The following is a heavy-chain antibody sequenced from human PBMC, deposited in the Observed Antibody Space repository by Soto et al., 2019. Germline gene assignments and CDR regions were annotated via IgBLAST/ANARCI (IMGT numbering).Heavy chain of an antibody. V-gene: IGHV3-73*02. D-gene: IGHD2-15*01. Sequence: EVQLVESGGGLVQPGGSLKLSCAASGFTFSGSAMHWVRQASGKGLEWVGRIRSKANSYATAYAASVKGRFTISRDGSKNTAYLQMNSLKTEDTAVYYCTRQPPPSIGETFDPWGQGTLVTVSS. CDR2: IRSKANSYAT. CDR1: GFTFSGSA. CDR3: TRQPPPSIGETFDP. J-gene: IGHJ5*02.